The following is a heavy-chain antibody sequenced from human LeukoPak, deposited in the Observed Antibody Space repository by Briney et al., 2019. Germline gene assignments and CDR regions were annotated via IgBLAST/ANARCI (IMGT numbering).Heavy chain of an antibody. V-gene: IGHV1-58*02. J-gene: IGHJ4*02. CDR2: IVVGSGVT. D-gene: IGHD4-17*01. CDR1: GFTFTSSA. CDR3: AASNDCGDYVGC. Sequence: GTSVKVSCKASGFTFTSSAMQWVRQARGQRLEWIGWIVVGSGVTNSAQKFQQRVTITRDMSTRTAYMELSSLRSEDTAVYYCAASNDCGDYVGCWGQGTLVTVSS.